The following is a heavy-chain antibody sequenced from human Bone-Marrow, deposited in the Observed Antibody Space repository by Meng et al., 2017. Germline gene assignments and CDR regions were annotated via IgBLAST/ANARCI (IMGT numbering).Heavy chain of an antibody. CDR3: ARGGYFDWLYWFDP. D-gene: IGHD3-9*01. Sequence: ASVKVSCKASGYTFTSYDINWVRQATGQGLEWMGWMNPNSGNTGYAQKFQGRVTITRNTSISTAYMELSSMRSEDTAVYYCARGGYFDWLYWFDPRGQGTLVTVSS. J-gene: IGHJ5*02. V-gene: IGHV1-8*03. CDR1: GYTFTSYD. CDR2: MNPNSGNT.